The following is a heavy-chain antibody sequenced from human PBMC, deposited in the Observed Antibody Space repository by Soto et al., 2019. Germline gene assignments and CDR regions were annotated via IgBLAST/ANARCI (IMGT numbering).Heavy chain of an antibody. V-gene: IGHV4-31*03. CDR1: GGSISSGGYY. Sequence: SETLSLTCTVSGGSISSGGYYWSWIRQHPGKGLEWIGYIYYSGSTYYNPSLKSRVTISVDTSKNQFSLKLSSVTAADTAVYYCALSDYVWGSVSYWGQGTLVTVSS. CDR3: ALSDYVWGSVSY. D-gene: IGHD3-16*01. CDR2: IYYSGST. J-gene: IGHJ4*02.